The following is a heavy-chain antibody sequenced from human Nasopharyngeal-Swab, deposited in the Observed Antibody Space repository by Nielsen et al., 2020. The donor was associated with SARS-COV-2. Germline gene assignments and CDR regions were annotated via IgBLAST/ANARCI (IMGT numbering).Heavy chain of an antibody. CDR3: ARSGLRFGNLLPFDY. CDR2: ISAHNGST. J-gene: IGHJ4*02. V-gene: IGHV1-18*01. D-gene: IGHD3-10*01. Sequence: ASVKVSCKASGYTFSSYGYSWVRQAPGQGLEWMGWISAHNGSTNYAQKYQGRVTMTKDTSTSTAYMELRSLRSDDTAVYYCARSGLRFGNLLPFDYWGQGTLVTVSS. CDR1: GYTFSSYG.